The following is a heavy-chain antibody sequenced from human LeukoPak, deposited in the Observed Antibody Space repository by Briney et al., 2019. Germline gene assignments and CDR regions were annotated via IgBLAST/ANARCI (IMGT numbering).Heavy chain of an antibody. CDR1: GYSFTSYG. CDR3: ARGKIPAAANNWFDP. CDR2: IYPGDSDT. D-gene: IGHD2-2*01. Sequence: GESLKMSCKGSGYSFTSYGMGGVRQMPGKGLEWRGSIYPGDSDTRYSPSFQGQVTISADKSISTAYLQWSSLKASDTAMYYCARGKIPAAANNWFDPWGQGTLVTVSS. V-gene: IGHV5-51*01. J-gene: IGHJ5*02.